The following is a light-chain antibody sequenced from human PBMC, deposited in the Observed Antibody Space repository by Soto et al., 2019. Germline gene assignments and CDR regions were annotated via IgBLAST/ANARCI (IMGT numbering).Light chain of an antibody. V-gene: IGLV6-57*01. CDR1: SGSIASNY. CDR2: GDD. CDR3: QSYATTSVV. Sequence: LTQPHSVSESPWKTVTISCTRSSGSIASNYVQWYQKRPGSSPTTVIYGDDQRPSGVPDRFSGSIDSSSNSASLTISGLKTEDEADYYCQSYATTSVVFGGGTKLTVL. J-gene: IGLJ2*01.